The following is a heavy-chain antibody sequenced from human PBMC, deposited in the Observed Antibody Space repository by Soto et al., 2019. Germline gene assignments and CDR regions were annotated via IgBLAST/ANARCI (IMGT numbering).Heavy chain of an antibody. Sequence: ASVKGACKGAVYTFTTYALHWVRQAPGQRPEWMGWINPASGHTKYSKKFQDRVTITRDTSASTGYMELSSLRSEDTAVYYCGRSVVGATGEILYNAMDVWGQGTTVTVSS. J-gene: IGHJ6*02. V-gene: IGHV1-3*01. D-gene: IGHD1-26*01. CDR1: VYTFTTYA. CDR3: GRSVVGATGEILYNAMDV. CDR2: INPASGHT.